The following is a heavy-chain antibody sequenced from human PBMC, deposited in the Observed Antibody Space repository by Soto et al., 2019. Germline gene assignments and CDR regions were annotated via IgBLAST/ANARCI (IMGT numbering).Heavy chain of an antibody. D-gene: IGHD5-18*01. CDR3: ARGGIQLSYAFDY. CDR1: GTSVSNYY. Sequence: SETLSLTCSVSGTSVSNYYWSWIRQPAGKGLEHIGRIYTSGSTSYNPSLKSRVTMSMDTSQTQIYLNLTSVTAADTAVYYCARGGIQLSYAFDYWGQGILVTVS. V-gene: IGHV4-4*07. CDR2: IYTSGST. J-gene: IGHJ4*02.